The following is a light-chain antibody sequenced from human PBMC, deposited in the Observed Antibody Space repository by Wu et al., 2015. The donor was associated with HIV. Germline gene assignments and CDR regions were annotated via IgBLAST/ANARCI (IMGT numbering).Light chain of an antibody. CDR3: QHYDHLPLVT. CDR2: GAS. CDR1: QSIDSSY. Sequence: EIVLTQSPGTLSLSPGERATLSCRASQSIDSSYLTWFQQKLGQTPRLVIYGASNRATGIPDRFSGSGSGADFTLTINRLEPEDFAVYYCQHYDHLPLVTFGQGTKLEIK. V-gene: IGKV3-20*01. J-gene: IGKJ2*01.